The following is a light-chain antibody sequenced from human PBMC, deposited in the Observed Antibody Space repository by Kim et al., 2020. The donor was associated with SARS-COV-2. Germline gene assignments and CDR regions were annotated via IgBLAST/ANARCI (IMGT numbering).Light chain of an antibody. J-gene: IGLJ1*01. CDR3: SSYTSSSTYV. V-gene: IGLV2-14*03. CDR2: DVS. CDR1: SSDVGGYNS. Sequence: GLSITISCTGTSSDVGGYNSVSWYQQHPGKAPKLMIYDVSNRPSGVSNRFSGSKSGNTASLTISGLQAEDEADYYCSSYTSSSTYVFGTGTKVTVL.